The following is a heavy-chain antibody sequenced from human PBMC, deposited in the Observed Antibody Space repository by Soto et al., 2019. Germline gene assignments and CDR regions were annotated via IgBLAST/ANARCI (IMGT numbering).Heavy chain of an antibody. CDR2: TSNSAPT. CDR1: DGSISSYQ. V-gene: IGHV4-59*08. CDR3: ARLFRDVYNAVEY. J-gene: IGHJ4*02. Sequence: ETLSLTCTVSDGSISSYQWSWIRQSPGKGLEWIGYTSNSAPTIYNPSLKSRVTISADTSKNQFSLRLSSVTAADTAVYFCARLFRDVYNAVEYWGQGALVTVS. D-gene: IGHD3-3*01.